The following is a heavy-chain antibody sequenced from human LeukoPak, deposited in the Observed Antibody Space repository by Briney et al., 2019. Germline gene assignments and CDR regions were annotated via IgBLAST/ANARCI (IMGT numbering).Heavy chain of an antibody. CDR3: ARDLRRDYYDSSGYRKSHDY. D-gene: IGHD3-22*01. CDR1: GFTFSSYG. Sequence: GGSLRLSCAASGFTFSSYGMHWVRQAPGKGLEWVSYISSSGSTIYYADSVKGRFTISRGSAKNSLYLQMNSLRAEDTAVYYCARDLRRDYYDSSGYRKSHDYWGQGTLVTVSS. V-gene: IGHV3-48*01. J-gene: IGHJ4*02. CDR2: ISSSGSTI.